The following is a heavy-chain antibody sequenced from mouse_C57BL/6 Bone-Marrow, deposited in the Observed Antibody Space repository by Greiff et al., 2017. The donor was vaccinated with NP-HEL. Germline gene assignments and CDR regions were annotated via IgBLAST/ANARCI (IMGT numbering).Heavy chain of an antibody. CDR2: IYPGSGST. Sequence: QVHVKQPGAELVKPGASVKMSCKASGYTFTSYWITWVKQRPGQGLEWIGDIYPGSGSTNYNEKFKSKATLTVDTSSSTAYMQLSSLTSEDSAVYYCAREAYYGSSYGFADWGQGTLVTVSA. CDR1: GYTFTSYW. J-gene: IGHJ3*01. V-gene: IGHV1-55*01. CDR3: AREAYYGSSYGFAD. D-gene: IGHD1-1*01.